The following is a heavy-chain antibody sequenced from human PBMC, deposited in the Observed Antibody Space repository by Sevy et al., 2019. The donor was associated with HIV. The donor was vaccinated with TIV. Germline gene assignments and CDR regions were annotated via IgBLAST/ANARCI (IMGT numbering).Heavy chain of an antibody. Sequence: GGSLRLSCAASGFTFSNYAMSWVRQAPGKGLEWVSTFSFGCGKINYADSVKGRFTISRDNSKNTLYQQMNSQRAEDTALYYCAREGCSKPHDYWGQGTLVTVSS. CDR2: FSFGCGKI. D-gene: IGHD2-2*01. V-gene: IGHV3-23*01. CDR3: AREGCSKPHDY. CDR1: GFTFSNYA. J-gene: IGHJ4*02.